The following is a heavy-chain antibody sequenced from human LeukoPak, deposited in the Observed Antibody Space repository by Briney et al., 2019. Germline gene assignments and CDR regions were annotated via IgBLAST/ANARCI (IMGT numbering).Heavy chain of an antibody. CDR1: VVTFSSYS. Sequence: GGALRLSCAASVVTFSSYSMYWVRQAPGKGLGWVAVISYDGSNKYYADSVKGRFTISRDNSKNTLYLQMNSLRAEDTAVYYCAKYLDHDSSSSFSWGQGTLVTVSS. CDR3: AKYLDHDSSSSFS. V-gene: IGHV3-30*18. CDR2: ISYDGSNK. J-gene: IGHJ5*02. D-gene: IGHD6-13*01.